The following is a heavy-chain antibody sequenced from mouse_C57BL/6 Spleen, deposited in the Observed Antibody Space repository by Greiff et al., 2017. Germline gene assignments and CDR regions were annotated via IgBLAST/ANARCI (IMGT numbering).Heavy chain of an antibody. CDR2: ISSGGSYT. J-gene: IGHJ2*01. D-gene: IGHD2-4*01. CDR3: ARHPSYDYDGYYFDY. Sequence: EVKLVESGGDLVKPGGSLKLSCAASGFTFSSYGMSWVRQTPDKRLEWVATISSGGSYTYYPDSVKGRFTISRDNAKNTLYLQMSSLKSEDTAMYYCARHPSYDYDGYYFDYWGQGTTLTVSS. V-gene: IGHV5-6*02. CDR1: GFTFSSYG.